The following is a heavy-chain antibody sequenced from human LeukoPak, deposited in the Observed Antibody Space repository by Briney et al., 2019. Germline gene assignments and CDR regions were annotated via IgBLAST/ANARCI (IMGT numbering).Heavy chain of an antibody. CDR2: ISAYNGNT. J-gene: IGHJ4*02. CDR3: ARLGSGSYFGGFDY. Sequence: ASVKVSCMASGYTFTSYGISWVRQAPGQGLEWMGWISAYNGNTNYAQKLQGRVTMTTDTSTSTAYMELRSLRSDDTAVYYCARLGSGSYFGGFDYWGQGTLVTVSS. CDR1: GYTFTSYG. V-gene: IGHV1-18*01. D-gene: IGHD1-26*01.